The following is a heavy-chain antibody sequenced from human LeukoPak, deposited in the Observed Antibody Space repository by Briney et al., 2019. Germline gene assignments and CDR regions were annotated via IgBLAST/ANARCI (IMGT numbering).Heavy chain of an antibody. J-gene: IGHJ4*02. CDR2: IYSGGSR. CDR3: ARDASTVTGYYFDY. Sequence: PGRSLRLSCEASGFTVSSNFMSWVRQAPGKGLEWVSVIYSGGSRFYADSVKGRVTISRDNSKNMLYLQMNSLRAEDTAVYYCARDASTVTGYYFDYWGQGTVVTVSS. V-gene: IGHV3-66*01. CDR1: GFTVSSNF. D-gene: IGHD6-19*01.